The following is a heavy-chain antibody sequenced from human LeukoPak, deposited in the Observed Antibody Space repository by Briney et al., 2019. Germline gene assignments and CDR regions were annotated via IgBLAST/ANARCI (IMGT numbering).Heavy chain of an antibody. V-gene: IGHV1-2*02. CDR3: AREALAFDY. CDR2: INPNSGGT. Sequence: ASVKVSCKASGYTFTGYYMHWVRQAPGQGLEWMGWINPNSGGTNYAQKFQGRVTMTTDTSTSTVYMELRSLRSDDTAVYYCAREALAFDYWGQGTLVTVSS. CDR1: GYTFTGYY. J-gene: IGHJ4*02.